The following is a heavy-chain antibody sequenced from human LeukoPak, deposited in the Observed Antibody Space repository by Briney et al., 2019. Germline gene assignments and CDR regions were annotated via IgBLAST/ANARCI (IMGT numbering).Heavy chain of an antibody. CDR2: ISTGDEI. CDR3: ATSQGPGNHWFDP. CDR1: GFTVTSNS. Sequence: GGSLRLSCAASGFTVTSNSMNWVRQAPGKGLEWISVISTGDEIHYAESVRGRFTISRDSSSNTLSLHMNSLRVEDTAIYYCATSQGPGNHWFDPWGQGTLVTVSS. J-gene: IGHJ5*02. V-gene: IGHV3-53*01.